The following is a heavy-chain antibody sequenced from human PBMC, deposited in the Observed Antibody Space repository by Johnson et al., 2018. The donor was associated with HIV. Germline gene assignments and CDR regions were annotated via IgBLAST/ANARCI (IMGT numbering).Heavy chain of an antibody. J-gene: IGHJ3*02. CDR2: ISGSGNSI. D-gene: IGHD1-1*01. CDR3: ARGDGYRRAFDI. Sequence: QVQLVESGGGLVKPGVSLRLSCAVSGVIFSDYYMRWIRQAPGKGLEWVSYISGSGNSIYYADSVKGRFTISMDNSKNSLYLQMNSLRAEDTAVYYCARGDGYRRAFDIWGQGTMVTVSS. CDR1: GVIFSDYY. V-gene: IGHV3-11*04.